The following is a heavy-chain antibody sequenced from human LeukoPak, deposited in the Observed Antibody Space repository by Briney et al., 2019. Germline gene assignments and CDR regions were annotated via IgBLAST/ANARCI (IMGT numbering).Heavy chain of an antibody. V-gene: IGHV3-23*01. D-gene: IGHD3-10*01. CDR2: ISGSGGST. CDR3: AKDLCRGVRGVTPSGGMDV. Sequence: HPGGSLRLSCAASGFTFSSYAMSWVRQAPGKGLEWVSAISGSGGSTYYADSVKGRFTISRDNSKNTLYLQMNSLRAEDTAVYYCAKDLCRGVRGVTPSGGMDVWGQGTTVTVSS. J-gene: IGHJ6*02. CDR1: GFTFSSYA.